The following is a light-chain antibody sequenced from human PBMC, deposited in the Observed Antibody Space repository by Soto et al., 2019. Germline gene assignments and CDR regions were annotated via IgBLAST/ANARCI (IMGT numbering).Light chain of an antibody. CDR1: QSVSSN. J-gene: IGKJ4*01. Sequence: SRATMSVSPGERATLSCRASQSVSSNLAWYQQKPGQAPRLLIYGASTRATGIPARFSGSGSGTEFTLTISSLQPDDFATYYCQQYNSYPLTFGGGTKVYI. CDR3: QQYNSYPLT. V-gene: IGKV3-15*01. CDR2: GAS.